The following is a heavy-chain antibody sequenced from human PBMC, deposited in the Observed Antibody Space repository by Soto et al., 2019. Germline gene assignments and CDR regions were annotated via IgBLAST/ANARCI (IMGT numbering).Heavy chain of an antibody. CDR1: GFTFSSYG. CDR3: ARDPITMVRGVTPIDAVDI. D-gene: IGHD3-10*01. V-gene: IGHV3-33*01. CDR2: IWYDGSNK. J-gene: IGHJ3*02. Sequence: QVQLVESGGGVVQPGRSLRLSCAASGFTFSSYGMHWVRQAPGKGLEWVAVIWYDGSNKYYADSVKGRFTISRDNSKKTLYLQMDSLRAEDTVVYYCARDPITMVRGVTPIDAVDIWGQGTMVTVSS.